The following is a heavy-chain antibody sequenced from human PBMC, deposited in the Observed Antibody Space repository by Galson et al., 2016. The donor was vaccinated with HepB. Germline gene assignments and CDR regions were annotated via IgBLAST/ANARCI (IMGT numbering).Heavy chain of an antibody. D-gene: IGHD2-2*01. J-gene: IGHJ4*02. V-gene: IGHV3-30*03. CDR1: GLTFSNAW. CDR2: TSYDETQK. CDR3: VRDVFATGIPSAFDY. Sequence: SLRLSCAASGLTFSNAWMSWVRQAPGKGLEWVATTSYDETQKFYADGVRGRFTISRDNAQNTLLLQMNSLTTQDTAVYYCVRDVFATGIPSAFDYWGQGTPVTVSS.